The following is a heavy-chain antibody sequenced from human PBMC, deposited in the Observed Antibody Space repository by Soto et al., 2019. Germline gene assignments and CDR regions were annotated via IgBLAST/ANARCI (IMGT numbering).Heavy chain of an antibody. CDR1: GGSISSYY. Sequence: SETLSLTCTVSGGSISSYYWSWIRQPPGKGLEWIGYIYYSGSTNYNPPLKSRVTISVDTSKNKFSLKLSSVTAADTAVYYCARQSGGCSGGSCYLDYWGQGTLVTVSS. CDR3: ARQSGGCSGGSCYLDY. V-gene: IGHV4-59*08. CDR2: IYYSGST. J-gene: IGHJ4*02. D-gene: IGHD2-15*01.